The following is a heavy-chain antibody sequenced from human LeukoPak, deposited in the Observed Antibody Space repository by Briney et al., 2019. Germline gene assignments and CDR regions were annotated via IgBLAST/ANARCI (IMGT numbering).Heavy chain of an antibody. J-gene: IGHJ4*02. CDR1: GFTFSSYD. CDR3: TRYNNDHFDY. Sequence: GGSLRLSCAASGFTFSSYDMNWVRQAPGKGLEWVAVIAYDGSRAFYADSVKGRFTISRDNSKNTMSVQMDDLRAEDTAVYYSTRYNNDHFDYWGQGTLVTVSS. CDR2: IAYDGSRA. V-gene: IGHV3-33*08. D-gene: IGHD1-14*01.